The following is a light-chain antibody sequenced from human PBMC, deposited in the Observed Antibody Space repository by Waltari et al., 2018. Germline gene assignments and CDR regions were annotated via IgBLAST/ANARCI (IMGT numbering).Light chain of an antibody. V-gene: IGLV3-10*01. J-gene: IGLJ2*01. Sequence: SYEWTQPPSVSVSPGQTARITCSGDALAKKYASWYQKKPGQAPVLILYEDTKRPSEIPWRFSGSISGTMATLTISGAQVEDEAVYYCYSTDSNSNYVVFGGGTKLTVL. CDR2: EDT. CDR3: YSTDSNSNYVV. CDR1: ALAKKY.